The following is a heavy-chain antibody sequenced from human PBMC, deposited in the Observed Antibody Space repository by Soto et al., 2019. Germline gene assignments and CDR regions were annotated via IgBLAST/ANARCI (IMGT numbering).Heavy chain of an antibody. V-gene: IGHV1-2*04. CDR1: GYTFTGYY. Sequence: GASVKVSCKSSGYTFTGYYMHWVRQAPGQGLEWMGWINPNSGGTNYAQKFQGWVTMTRDTSISTAYMELSRLRSDDTAVYYCARDGGGDFWSGYSPYGMDVWGQGTTVTVSS. J-gene: IGHJ6*02. CDR3: ARDGGGDFWSGYSPYGMDV. CDR2: INPNSGGT. D-gene: IGHD3-3*01.